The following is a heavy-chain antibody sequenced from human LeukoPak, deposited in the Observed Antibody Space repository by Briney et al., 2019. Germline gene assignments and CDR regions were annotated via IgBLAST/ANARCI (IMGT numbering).Heavy chain of an antibody. CDR2: IYHSGST. V-gene: IGHV4-4*02. J-gene: IGHJ5*02. D-gene: IGHD6-19*01. Sequence: SGTLSLTCAVSGGSISSSNWWSWVRQPPGKGLEWIGEIYHSGSTNYNPSLKSRVTISVDKSKNQFSLKLSSVTAADTAVYYCARTNQGSGWSGRWFDPWGQGTLVTVSS. CDR1: GGSISSSNW. CDR3: ARTNQGSGWSGRWFDP.